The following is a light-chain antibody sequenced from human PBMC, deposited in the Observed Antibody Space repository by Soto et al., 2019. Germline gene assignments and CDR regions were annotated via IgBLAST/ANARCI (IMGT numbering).Light chain of an antibody. Sequence: TQSAATLSVSPCEGATLSLSASQSVSSSSLAWFQQKHRQAARLLIYGAYSRATGIADRLSGSGAGRDVTLFIIRMQPEDFAVYHCQQYGRPPITFGEGTKVDI. V-gene: IGKV3-20*01. CDR3: QQYGRPPIT. J-gene: IGKJ4*01. CDR2: GAY. CDR1: QSVSSSS.